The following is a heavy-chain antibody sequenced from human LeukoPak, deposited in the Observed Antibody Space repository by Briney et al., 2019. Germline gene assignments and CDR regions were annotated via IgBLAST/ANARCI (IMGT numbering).Heavy chain of an antibody. Sequence: ASVKVSCKASGYTFTSYGISWVRQAPGQGLEWMGWISAYNGNTYYAQKLQGRVTMTTDTSTSTAYMELRSLRSDDTAVYYCARVGYCSSTSCYGFVDYWGQGTLVTVSS. CDR3: ARVGYCSSTSCYGFVDY. CDR2: ISAYNGNT. V-gene: IGHV1-18*01. CDR1: GYTFTSYG. D-gene: IGHD2-2*01. J-gene: IGHJ4*02.